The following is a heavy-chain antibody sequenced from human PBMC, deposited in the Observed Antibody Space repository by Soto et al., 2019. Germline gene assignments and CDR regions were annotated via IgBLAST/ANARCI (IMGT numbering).Heavy chain of an antibody. Sequence: SLRLSCAASGFTLSNFAIHWVRQAPGKGLEWVAVISHDGTNKYYADSMKGRFTISRDNSNNTLYLQMNSLRAEDTAVYYCARNYYGSGSYLGPFGYWGQGTLVTVSS. CDR1: GFTLSNFA. V-gene: IGHV3-30-3*01. CDR3: ARNYYGSGSYLGPFGY. J-gene: IGHJ4*02. CDR2: ISHDGTNK. D-gene: IGHD3-10*01.